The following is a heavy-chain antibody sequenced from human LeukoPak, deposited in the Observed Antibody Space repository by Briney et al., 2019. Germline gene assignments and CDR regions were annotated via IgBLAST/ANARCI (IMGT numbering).Heavy chain of an antibody. J-gene: IGHJ4*02. CDR1: GFTFSSYG. CDR3: ARAPPDILTGYLVYFDY. V-gene: IGHV3-33*01. CDR2: IWYDGSNK. D-gene: IGHD3-9*01. Sequence: GGSLRLSCAASGFTFSSYGMHWVRQAPGKGLEWVAVIWYDGSNKYYADSVKGRFTISRDNSKNTLYLQMNSLRAEDTAVYYCARAPPDILTGYLVYFDYWGQGTLVTVSS.